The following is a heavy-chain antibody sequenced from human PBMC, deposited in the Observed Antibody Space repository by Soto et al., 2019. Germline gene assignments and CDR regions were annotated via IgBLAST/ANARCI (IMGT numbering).Heavy chain of an antibody. J-gene: IGHJ5*02. V-gene: IGHV4-39*01. CDR2: IYYSGST. Sequence: QLQLQESGPGLVKPSETLSLTCSVSGGSISSSSYFWGWIRQPPGKGLAWIGRIYYSGSTYYNPSLKSRVTVSVDTSKNQFSLKLSSVTAADTAVYYCARHPSDFWFDPWGQGTLVTVSS. CDR1: GGSISSSSYF. D-gene: IGHD2-21*02. CDR3: ARHPSDFWFDP.